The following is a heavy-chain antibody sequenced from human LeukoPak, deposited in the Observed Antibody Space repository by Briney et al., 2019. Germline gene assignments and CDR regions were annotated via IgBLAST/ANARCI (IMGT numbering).Heavy chain of an antibody. J-gene: IGHJ6*02. Sequence: SETLSLTCTVSGGSISNYYWSWIRQPPGKGLEWIGYIYYSGSTNYNPSLRSRVTISVDTSKDQFSLNLSSVTAADTAMYYCARDRSPEGYYDSSHWDYYHGMDVWGQGTTVTVSS. CDR2: IYYSGST. V-gene: IGHV4-59*01. CDR3: ARDRSPEGYYDSSHWDYYHGMDV. CDR1: GGSISNYY. D-gene: IGHD3-22*01.